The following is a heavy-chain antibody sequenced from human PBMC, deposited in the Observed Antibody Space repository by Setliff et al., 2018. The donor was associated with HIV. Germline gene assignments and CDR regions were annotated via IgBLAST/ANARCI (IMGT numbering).Heavy chain of an antibody. CDR1: GGTFRGFG. J-gene: IGHJ4*02. V-gene: IGHV1-69*13. Sequence: GASVKVSCKASGGTFRGFGISWVVQAPGQGLEWMGQIIPIFGTPRYAQKFQGRVTITADESTSTVYMELSSLRSEDTAVYYCATNPEMATINYYYFDYWGQGSLVTVSS. CDR2: IIPIFGTP. CDR3: ATNPEMATINYYYFDY. D-gene: IGHD5-12*01.